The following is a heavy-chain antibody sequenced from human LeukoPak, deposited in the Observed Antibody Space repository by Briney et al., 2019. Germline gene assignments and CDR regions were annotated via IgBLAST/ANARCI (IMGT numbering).Heavy chain of an antibody. Sequence: PGGSLRLSCAASGFTFSSYSMNWVRQAPGKGLEWVSSISSSSSYIYYADSVKGRFTMSRDNAKNSLYLQMNSLRAEDTAVYYCARADIVATFYYYYGMDVWGHGTTVTVSS. CDR3: ARADIVATFYYYYGMDV. CDR1: GFTFSSYS. D-gene: IGHD5-12*01. CDR2: ISSSSSYI. J-gene: IGHJ6*02. V-gene: IGHV3-21*01.